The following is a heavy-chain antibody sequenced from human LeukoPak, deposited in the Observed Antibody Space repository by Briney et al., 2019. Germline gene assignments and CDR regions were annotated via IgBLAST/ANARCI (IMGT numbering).Heavy chain of an antibody. Sequence: PGGSLRLSCAASGLTFSSNRMNWVRQAPGKGLEWVANIKPDGTVQYYVRSVKGRFTISRDNAKNSLYLQMKSLRAEDTPIYYCSRDAYWGQGALVTVSS. CDR3: SRDAY. J-gene: IGHJ4*02. V-gene: IGHV3-7*01. CDR2: IKPDGTVQ. CDR1: GLTFSSNR.